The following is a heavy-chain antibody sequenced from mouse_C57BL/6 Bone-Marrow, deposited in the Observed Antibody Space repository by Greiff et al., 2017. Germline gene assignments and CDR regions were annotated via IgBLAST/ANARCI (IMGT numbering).Heavy chain of an antibody. Sequence: LQESGPELVKPGASVKISCKASGYAFSSSWMNWVKQRPGKGLEWIGRIYPGDGDTNYNGKFKGKATLTADKSSSTAYMQLSSLTSEDSAVYFCARMNPWFAYWGQGTLVTVSA. J-gene: IGHJ3*01. CDR3: ARMNPWFAY. CDR2: IYPGDGDT. V-gene: IGHV1-82*01. CDR1: GYAFSSSW.